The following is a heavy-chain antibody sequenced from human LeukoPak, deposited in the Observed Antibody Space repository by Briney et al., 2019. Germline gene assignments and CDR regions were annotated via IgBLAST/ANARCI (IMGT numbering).Heavy chain of an antibody. Sequence: GGSLRLSCEASGFRFSHYFMTWIRQAPGKGLEWVAYISADSNLIYYADSVKGRFTISRDNAKNSLYLQMNSLRAEDTAVYYCARDFDILTGYYMGDDAFDIWGQGTMVTVSS. CDR2: ISADSNLI. J-gene: IGHJ3*02. D-gene: IGHD3-9*01. CDR3: ARDFDILTGYYMGDDAFDI. V-gene: IGHV3-11*04. CDR1: GFRFSHYF.